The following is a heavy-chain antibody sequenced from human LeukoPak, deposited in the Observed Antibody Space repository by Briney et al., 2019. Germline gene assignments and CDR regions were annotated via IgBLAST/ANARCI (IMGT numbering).Heavy chain of an antibody. CDR2: ISGGGGST. J-gene: IGHJ3*02. V-gene: IGHV3-23*01. Sequence: GGSLRLSCAASGFTFTSYSMNWVRQAPGKGLEWVSTISGGGGSTYYADSVKGRFTISGDNSKNTLYLQMNSLRAEDTAVYYCAREAEDPMIVVVTGAFDIWGQGTMVTVSS. CDR1: GFTFTSYS. D-gene: IGHD3-22*01. CDR3: AREAEDPMIVVVTGAFDI.